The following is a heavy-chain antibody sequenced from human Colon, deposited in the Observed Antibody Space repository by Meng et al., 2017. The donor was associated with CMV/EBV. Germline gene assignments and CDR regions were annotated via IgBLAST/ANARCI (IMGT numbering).Heavy chain of an antibody. V-gene: IGHV1-3*01. CDR1: YTFSSSV. D-gene: IGHD3-22*01. J-gene: IGHJ2*01. CDR2: INVVDGDT. CDR3: ARARYYDNSGYYYWYFDL. Sequence: YTFSSSVMHWVHQAPGQRLEWLGWINVVDGDTKYSQKFQGRVTITRDTSASTAFMELSSLRSEDTAVYYCARARYYDNSGYYYWYFDLWGRGALVTVSS.